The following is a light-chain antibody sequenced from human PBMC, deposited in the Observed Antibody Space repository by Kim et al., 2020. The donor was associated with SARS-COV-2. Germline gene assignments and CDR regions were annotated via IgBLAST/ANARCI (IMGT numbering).Light chain of an antibody. CDR3: QQYRSYPWT. J-gene: IGKJ1*01. CDR1: QSISSW. V-gene: IGKV1-5*03. CDR2: KAS. Sequence: ASVGDRVTITCRASQSISSWLAWYQQKPGKAPKLLIYKASSLESGVPSRLSGSGSATEFTLTISSLQPDDFATYYCQQYRSYPWTFGQGTKVEIK.